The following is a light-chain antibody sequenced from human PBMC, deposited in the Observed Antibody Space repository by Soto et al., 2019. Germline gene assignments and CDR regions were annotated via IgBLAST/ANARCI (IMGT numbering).Light chain of an antibody. J-gene: IGKJ4*01. CDR1: QTINNL. V-gene: IGKV1-5*03. Sequence: DIRMTQSPSTLSASVGDRVSITCRASQTINNLMAWYQQKPGQAPKLLIYKASNLETGVPSRFSGSGSGTEFTLTISSLQPDDFATYYCQQYSSYPSLTFGGGTKVDIK. CDR2: KAS. CDR3: QQYSSYPSLT.